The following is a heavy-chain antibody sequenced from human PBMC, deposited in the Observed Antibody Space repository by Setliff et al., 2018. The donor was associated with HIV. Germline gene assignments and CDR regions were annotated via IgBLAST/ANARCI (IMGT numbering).Heavy chain of an antibody. V-gene: IGHV1-69-2*01. D-gene: IGHD2-15*01. CDR3: VRGGRAMGYCSGGTCLENAFDI. CDR2: VDPEDDEK. Sequence: ASVKVSCKTSGYTFTDYYIHWVQQAPGKGLEWLGRVDPEDDEKIYAEKFRGRVTITADTSTHTAHMELTSLRSDDTAVYYCVRGGRAMGYCSGGTCLENAFDIWGQGTMVTVSS. CDR1: GYTFTDYY. J-gene: IGHJ3*02.